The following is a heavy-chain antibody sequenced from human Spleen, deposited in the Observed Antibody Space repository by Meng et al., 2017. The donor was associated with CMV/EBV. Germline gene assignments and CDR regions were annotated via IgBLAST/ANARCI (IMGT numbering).Heavy chain of an antibody. J-gene: IGHJ4*02. CDR2: INHSGST. CDR1: GGAFSGYY. D-gene: IGHD6-25*01. CDR3: ARGSGYYPDY. V-gene: IGHV4-34*01. Sequence: SLTCAVYGGAFSGYYWSWIRQPPGKGLEWIGEINHSGSTNYNPSLKSRVTISVDTSKNQFSLKLSSVTAADTAVYYCARGSGYYPDYWGQGTLVTVSS.